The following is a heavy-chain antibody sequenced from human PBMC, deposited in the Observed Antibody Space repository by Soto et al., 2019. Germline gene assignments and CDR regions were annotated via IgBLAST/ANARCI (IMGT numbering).Heavy chain of an antibody. J-gene: IGHJ6*02. Sequence: ASVKVSCKASGYTFTGYYMHWVRQAPGQGLEWMGWINPNSGGTNYAQKFQGWVTMTRDTSISTAYMEPSRLRSDDTAVYYCARVRYSINPDYYYGMDVWGQGTTVTVSS. V-gene: IGHV1-2*04. CDR2: INPNSGGT. CDR3: ARVRYSINPDYYYGMDV. D-gene: IGHD4-4*01. CDR1: GYTFTGYY.